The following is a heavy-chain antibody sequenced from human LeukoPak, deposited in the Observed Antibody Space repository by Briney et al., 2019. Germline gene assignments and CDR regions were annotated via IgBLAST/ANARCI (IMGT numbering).Heavy chain of an antibody. CDR2: IIPIFGTA. CDR1: GGTFSSYA. J-gene: IGHJ3*02. Sequence: ASVKVSCKTSGGTFSSYAISWVRPAPGQGLEWMGGIIPIFGTANYAQKFQGRVTITADESTSTAYMELSRLRSEDTAVYYCARDLQGGRSIAAAVNDAFDIWGQGTMVTVSS. CDR3: ARDLQGGRSIAAAVNDAFDI. D-gene: IGHD6-13*01. V-gene: IGHV1-69*13.